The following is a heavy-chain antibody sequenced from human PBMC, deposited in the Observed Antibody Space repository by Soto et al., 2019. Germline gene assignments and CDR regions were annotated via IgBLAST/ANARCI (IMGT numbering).Heavy chain of an antibody. Sequence: EVQLVETGGGLIQPGGSLRLSCAASGFTVSSNYMSWVRQAPGKGLEWVSVIYSGGSTYYADSVKGRCTISRDKSKNTLYLQMNSLRDEDTPVYYCARHMVRGVKAHRDDYYYGMDVWGQGTTVTVSS. CDR1: GFTVSSNY. CDR3: ARHMVRGVKAHRDDYYYGMDV. V-gene: IGHV3-53*02. D-gene: IGHD3-10*01. J-gene: IGHJ6*02. CDR2: IYSGGST.